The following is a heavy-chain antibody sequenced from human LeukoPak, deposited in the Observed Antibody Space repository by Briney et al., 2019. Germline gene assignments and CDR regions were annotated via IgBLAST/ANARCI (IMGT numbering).Heavy chain of an antibody. D-gene: IGHD1-26*01. J-gene: IGHJ4*02. CDR3: VKGAGASAPEGRVFEL. Sequence: GGSLRLSCAASGLTFSKYAMGWVRQAPGKGLECVSIITGTGNDRSYADSVQGRFTISRDNSNNALYLQMNSLRAEDTAVYFCVKGAGASAPEGRVFELWGQGTLVTVSS. CDR2: ITGTGNDR. CDR1: GLTFSKYA. V-gene: IGHV3-23*01.